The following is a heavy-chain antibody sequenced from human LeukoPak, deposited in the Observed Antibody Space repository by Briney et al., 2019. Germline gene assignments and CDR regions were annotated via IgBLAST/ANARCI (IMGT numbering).Heavy chain of an antibody. CDR2: IYYSGST. Sequence: SETLSLTCAVCGGSFSGYSWSWIRQPPGKGLEWIGDIYYSGSTNYNPSLKSRVTISVDTSKNQFSLRLSSVTAADTAVYYSARLASGSYGPLTPFDYWGQGTLVTVSS. J-gene: IGHJ4*02. CDR1: GGSFSGYS. CDR3: ARLASGSYGPLTPFDY. V-gene: IGHV4-59*08. D-gene: IGHD1-26*01.